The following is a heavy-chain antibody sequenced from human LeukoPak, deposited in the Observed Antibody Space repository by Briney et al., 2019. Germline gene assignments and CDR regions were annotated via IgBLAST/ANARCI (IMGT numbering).Heavy chain of an antibody. D-gene: IGHD6-13*01. CDR3: ARDSGLIAAAGAFDY. CDR1: GFTFSSYG. J-gene: IGHJ4*02. CDR2: IWYDGSNK. Sequence: PGGSLRLSCAASGFTFSSYGMHWVRQAPGKGLEWVAVIWYDGSNKYYADSVKGRFTISRDNSKNTLYLQMNSLRAEDTAVYYCARDSGLIAAAGAFDYWGQGTLVTVSS. V-gene: IGHV3-33*08.